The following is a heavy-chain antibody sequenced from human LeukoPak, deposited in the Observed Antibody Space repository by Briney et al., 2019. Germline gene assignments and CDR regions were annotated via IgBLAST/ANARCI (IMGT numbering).Heavy chain of an antibody. CDR3: ARDPGSGWSEDY. D-gene: IGHD6-19*01. J-gene: IGHJ4*02. CDR1: GYTFTNYE. V-gene: IGHV1-8*01. CDR2: MNPSSGNT. Sequence: VSVKVSCKASGYTFTNYEINWVRQGTGQGLEWLGWMNPSSGNTGYAQKFQGRVTMTRDTSISTAYMELNSLRSEDTAVYYCARDPGSGWSEDYWGQGTLVTVSS.